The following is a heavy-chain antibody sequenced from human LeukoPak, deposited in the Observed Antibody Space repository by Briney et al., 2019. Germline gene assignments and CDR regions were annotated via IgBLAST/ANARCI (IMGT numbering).Heavy chain of an antibody. D-gene: IGHD3-16*01. Sequence: GESLKISCKGSWYSFTNYWIGRVRQIPGEGLEWMGLIYSGDSDTRYSPSFQGQVTISADKSISTAYLQWSSLKVSDSAMYYCVGGGGNYDDAFDIWGQGTMVSVFS. CDR1: WYSFTNYW. CDR2: IYSGDSDT. CDR3: VGGGGNYDDAFDI. J-gene: IGHJ3*02. V-gene: IGHV5-51*01.